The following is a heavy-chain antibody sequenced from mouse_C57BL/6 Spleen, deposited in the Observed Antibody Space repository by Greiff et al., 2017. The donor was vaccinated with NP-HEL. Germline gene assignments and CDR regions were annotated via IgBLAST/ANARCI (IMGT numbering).Heavy chain of an antibody. Sequence: QVQLQQPGAELVKPGASVKLSCKASGYTFTSYWMQWVKQRPGQGLEWIGEIDPSDSYTNYNQKFKGKATLTVDTSSSTAYMQLSSLISEDSAVYYCARTGTGYAMDYWGQGTSVTVSS. V-gene: IGHV1-50*01. CDR2: IDPSDSYT. J-gene: IGHJ4*01. CDR1: GYTFTSYW. CDR3: ARTGTGYAMDY. D-gene: IGHD4-1*01.